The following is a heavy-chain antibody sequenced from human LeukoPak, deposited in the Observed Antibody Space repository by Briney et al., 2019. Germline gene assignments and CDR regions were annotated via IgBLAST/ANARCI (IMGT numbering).Heavy chain of an antibody. D-gene: IGHD2-21*02. CDR2: IYSGGST. CDR3: ARSLLAYCGGDCFPPFDY. CDR1: GFTVSSNY. Sequence: PGGSLRLSCAASGFTVSSNYMSWVRQAPGKGLEWVSVIYSGGSTYYADSVKGRFTISRDNSKNTLYLQMNSLRAEDTAVYYCARSLLAYCGGDCFPPFDYWGQGTLVTVSS. V-gene: IGHV3-53*01. J-gene: IGHJ4*02.